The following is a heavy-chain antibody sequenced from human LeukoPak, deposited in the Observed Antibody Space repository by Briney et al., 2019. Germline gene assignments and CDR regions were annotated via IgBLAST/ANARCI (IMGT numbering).Heavy chain of an antibody. J-gene: IGHJ6*04. V-gene: IGHV1-3*01. D-gene: IGHD2-2*01. Sequence: ASVKVSCKASGYTFTSHAMHWVRQAPGQRLEWMGWINAGNGNTKYSQKFQGRVTITRDTSASTAYMELSSLRSEDTAVYYCARDQGGVVVPAAKARIDYYYYGMDVWGKGTTVTVSS. CDR1: GYTFTSHA. CDR3: ARDQGGVVVPAAKARIDYYYYGMDV. CDR2: INAGNGNT.